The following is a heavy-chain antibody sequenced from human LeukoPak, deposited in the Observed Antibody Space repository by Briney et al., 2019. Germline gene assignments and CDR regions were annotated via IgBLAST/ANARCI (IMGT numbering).Heavy chain of an antibody. Sequence: PGGSLRLSCAASGFTFSTYSMNWVRQAPGKGLEWVSSISSSSTNIYYADSVKGRFTISRDNAKNSLYLQMNSLRAEDTAVYYCARDLDTAMPIVDYWGQGTLVTVSS. CDR2: ISSSSTNI. J-gene: IGHJ4*02. D-gene: IGHD5-18*01. V-gene: IGHV3-21*01. CDR1: GFTFSTYS. CDR3: ARDLDTAMPIVDY.